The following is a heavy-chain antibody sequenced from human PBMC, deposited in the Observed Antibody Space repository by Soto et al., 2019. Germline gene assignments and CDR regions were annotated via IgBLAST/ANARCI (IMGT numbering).Heavy chain of an antibody. CDR2: ISPYNGNT. D-gene: IGHD3-16*01. CDR1: GYTFTSYG. CDR3: ARGIGGCFGFAYYYGMDV. V-gene: IGHV1-18*01. J-gene: IGHJ6*01. Sequence: QVQLVQSGAEVKKPGASVKVSCKASGYTFTSYGISWVRQAPGQGLEWMGWISPYNGNTNYAKKLQGRVTMTTDTSTTTAYMDLRSLRSDDTAVYSCARGIGGCFGFAYYYGMDVGGQGAKVNVSS.